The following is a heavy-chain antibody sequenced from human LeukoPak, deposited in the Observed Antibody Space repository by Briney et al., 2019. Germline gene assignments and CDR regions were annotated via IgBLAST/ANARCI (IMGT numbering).Heavy chain of an antibody. CDR2: ISGSGGST. Sequence: PGGSLRLSCAASGFTFSSYAMSWVRQAPGKGLEWVSAISGSGGSTYYADSVKGRFTISRDNSKNTLYLQMNSLRAEDTAVYYCARWVTRVRGVHRSQPLYYFAYWGQGTLVTVSS. CDR3: ARWVTRVRGVHRSQPLYYFAY. CDR1: GFTFSSYA. J-gene: IGHJ4*02. D-gene: IGHD3-10*01. V-gene: IGHV3-23*01.